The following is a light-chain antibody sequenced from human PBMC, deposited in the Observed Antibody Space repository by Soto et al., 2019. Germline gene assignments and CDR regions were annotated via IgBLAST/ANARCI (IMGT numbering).Light chain of an antibody. J-gene: IGKJ1*01. V-gene: IGKV3-20*01. CDR1: QSVSSNY. Sequence: EIVLAQSPGTLSLSPGERATLFCRASQSVSSNYLAWYQQKPGQAPRLLIYGASSRATGIPDRFSGSGSGTDFTLTISRLEPEDFAVYYCQQYFSSPWTFGQGTKVDIK. CDR3: QQYFSSPWT. CDR2: GAS.